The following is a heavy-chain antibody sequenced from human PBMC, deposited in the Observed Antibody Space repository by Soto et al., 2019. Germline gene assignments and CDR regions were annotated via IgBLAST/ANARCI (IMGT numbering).Heavy chain of an antibody. CDR3: VRGRVMITFGVVIVIDY. CDR2: IIPIFGTA. Sequence: SVKVSCKASGGTFSSYAISWVRQAPGQGLEWMGGIIPIFGTANYAQKFQGRVTITADESTSTAYMELSSLRSEDTAVYYCVRGRVMITFGVVIVIDYWGQGSPVTVSS. J-gene: IGHJ4*02. D-gene: IGHD3-16*02. V-gene: IGHV1-69*13. CDR1: GGTFSSYA.